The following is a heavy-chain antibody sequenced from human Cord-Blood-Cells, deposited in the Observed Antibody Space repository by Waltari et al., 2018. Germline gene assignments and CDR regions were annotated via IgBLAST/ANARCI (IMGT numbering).Heavy chain of an antibody. V-gene: IGHV1-24*01. CDR1: GYTLTELS. J-gene: IGHJ6*02. D-gene: IGHD3-22*01. CDR3: ATHSEYYDSSGYYYYGMDV. Sequence: QVQLVQSGAEVKKPGASVKVSCKVSGYTLTELSMHWVRQAPGKGLEWMGGCDPEDGETIYAQKFKGSVTMTEDTSTDTAYSELSSLRSEDTAVYYCATHSEYYDSSGYYYYGMDVWGQGTTVTVSS. CDR2: CDPEDGET.